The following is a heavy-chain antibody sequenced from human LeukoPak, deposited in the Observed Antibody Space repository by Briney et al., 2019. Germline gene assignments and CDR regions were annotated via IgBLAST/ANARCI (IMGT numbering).Heavy chain of an antibody. Sequence: ASVKVSCKASRGTFSSYAISWVRQAPGQGLEWMGGTIPIFGTANFAQKFQGRVTISADESTSTAYMELSRLRSDDTAVYYCARGLGSSWELFDYWGQGTLVTVSS. CDR1: RGTFSSYA. CDR3: ARGLGSSWELFDY. V-gene: IGHV1-69*13. CDR2: TIPIFGTA. D-gene: IGHD6-13*01. J-gene: IGHJ4*02.